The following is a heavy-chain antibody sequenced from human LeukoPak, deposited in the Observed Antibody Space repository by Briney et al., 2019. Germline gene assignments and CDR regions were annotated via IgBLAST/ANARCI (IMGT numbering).Heavy chain of an antibody. J-gene: IGHJ3*01. Sequence: SETLSLTCTVSGGSFTTHYWSWIRQPPGKGLEWIGYISYIGSTNYNPSLKSRVTISIDTSKNEVSLMLTSVTAADTAVNYCASDSISINAFDAWGQGTMVTVSS. V-gene: IGHV4-59*11. CDR2: ISYIGST. CDR1: GGSFTTHY. D-gene: IGHD3-10*01. CDR3: ASDSISINAFDA.